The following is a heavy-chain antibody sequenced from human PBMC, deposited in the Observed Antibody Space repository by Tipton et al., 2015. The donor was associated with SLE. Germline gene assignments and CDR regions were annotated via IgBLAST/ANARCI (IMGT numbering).Heavy chain of an antibody. CDR1: GYSISSGYY. CDR3: ASWVTGTAAGTWDY. D-gene: IGHD6-13*01. CDR2: IYYSGST. V-gene: IGHV4-38-2*02. Sequence: TLSLTCTVSGYSISSGYYWGWIRQPPGKGLEWIGSIYYSGSTYYNPSLKSRVTISVDTSKNQFSLKLSSVTAADTAVYYCASWVTGTAAGTWDYWGQGTLVTVSS. J-gene: IGHJ4*02.